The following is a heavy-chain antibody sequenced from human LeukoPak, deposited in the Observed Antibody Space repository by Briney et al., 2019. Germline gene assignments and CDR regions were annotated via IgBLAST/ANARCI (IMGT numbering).Heavy chain of an antibody. V-gene: IGHV1-69*13. CDR1: GGTFSSYA. CDR2: IIPIFGTA. J-gene: IGHJ5*02. Sequence: WASVKVSCKASGGTFSSYAISWVRQAPGQGLEWMGGIIPIFGTANYAQKFQGRVTITADESTSTAYMELSSLRSEDTAAYYCARTYDILPSWFDPWGQGTLVTVSS. D-gene: IGHD3-9*01. CDR3: ARTYDILPSWFDP.